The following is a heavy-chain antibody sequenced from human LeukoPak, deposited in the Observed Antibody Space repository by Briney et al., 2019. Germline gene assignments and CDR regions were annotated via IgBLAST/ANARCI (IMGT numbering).Heavy chain of an antibody. Sequence: PSETLSLTCTVSGGSISSYYWSWIRQPPGKGLEWIGYIYYSGSTNYNPSLKSRVTISVDTSKNQFSLKLSSVTAADTAVYYCARGGVYSSDYWGQGTLVTVSS. CDR2: IYYSGST. J-gene: IGHJ4*02. CDR1: GGSISSYY. D-gene: IGHD6-13*01. V-gene: IGHV4-59*01. CDR3: ARGGVYSSDY.